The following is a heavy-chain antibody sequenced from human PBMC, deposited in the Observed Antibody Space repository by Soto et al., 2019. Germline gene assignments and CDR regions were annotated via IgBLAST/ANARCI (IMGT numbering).Heavy chain of an antibody. CDR1: GGSISSSSYY. D-gene: IGHD3-10*01. CDR2: IYYSGST. J-gene: IGHJ4*02. Sequence: PSETLSLTCTVSGGSISSSSYYWGWIRQPPGKGLEWIGSIYYSGSTYYNPSLKSRVTISVHTSKNQFSLKLSSVTAADTAVYYCARQSITMVRGVIITLSSVDYWGQRTLVTVSS. CDR3: ARQSITMVRGVIITLSSVDY. V-gene: IGHV4-39*01.